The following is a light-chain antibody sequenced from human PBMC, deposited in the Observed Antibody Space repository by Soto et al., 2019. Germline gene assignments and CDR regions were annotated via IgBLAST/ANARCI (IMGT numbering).Light chain of an antibody. CDR3: GSWDSSLSAYV. Sequence: QSVLAQPPSVSAAPGQKVTISCSGSSSNIGGNSVSWYQQLPGTAPKLLIYDDNKRPSGIPDRFSGSKSGTSATLGITGFQTGDEADYYCGSWDSSLSAYVFGTGTKVT. CDR2: DDN. CDR1: SSNIGGNS. V-gene: IGLV1-51*01. J-gene: IGLJ1*01.